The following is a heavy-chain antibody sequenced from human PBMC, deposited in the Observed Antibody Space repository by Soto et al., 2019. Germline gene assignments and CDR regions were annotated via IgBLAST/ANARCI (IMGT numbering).Heavy chain of an antibody. D-gene: IGHD4-4*01. CDR3: ARDLYSVFDY. V-gene: IGHV3-7*05. J-gene: IGHJ4*02. Sequence: GGSLRLSCAASGFTFSNYYMTWVRQAPGKGLEWVANIKQDGSENYYVDSVRGRFTISRDNAKKSLYLQMNTLRAEDTAVYYCARDLYSVFDYWGQGTLVTVSS. CDR2: IKQDGSEN. CDR1: GFTFSNYY.